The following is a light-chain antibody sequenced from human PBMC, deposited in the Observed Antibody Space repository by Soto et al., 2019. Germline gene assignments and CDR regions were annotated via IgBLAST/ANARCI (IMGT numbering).Light chain of an antibody. CDR1: HDVSSW. CDR2: TAS. J-gene: IGKJ1*01. CDR3: LQLNTYPWT. Sequence: SQLTRSPSSVSASVLDIFTITFRANHDVSSWLAWYQQKPGKAPKLLIYTASTLQSGVPSRFSGSGYGTEFTLTISSLQPEDFATYYCLQLNTYPWTFGQGTKVDI. V-gene: IGKV1D-12*01.